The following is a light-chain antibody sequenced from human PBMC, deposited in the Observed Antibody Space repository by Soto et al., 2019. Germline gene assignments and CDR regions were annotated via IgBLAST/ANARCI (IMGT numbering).Light chain of an antibody. J-gene: IGLJ2*01. V-gene: IGLV2-11*01. Sequence: QSALTQPRSVSGSPGQSVTISCTGTSSDVGGHNYVSWYQQRPGKAPKLMIYDVTKRPSGVPDRFSGSKSGNTASLTISGLQAADEADYYCTSFAGVNNFVVFGGGTKLTVL. CDR1: SSDVGGHNY. CDR2: DVT. CDR3: TSFAGVNNFVV.